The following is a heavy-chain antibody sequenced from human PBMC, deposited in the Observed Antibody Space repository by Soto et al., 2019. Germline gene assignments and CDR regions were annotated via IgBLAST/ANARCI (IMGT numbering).Heavy chain of an antibody. CDR3: VRVSRGYYDS. CDR1: GDSFNNYF. V-gene: IGHV4-34*01. J-gene: IGHJ4*02. CDR2: INHSGSA. Sequence: QVQLQQWGAGLLKPSETLSLTCAVYGDSFNNYFWTWIRQSPGKGLEWIGEINHSGSANYNPSLGSRVTISVDKSKKQFSLKLTSVTAAATAVYYCVRVSRGYYDSWGQGTLVTVSS.